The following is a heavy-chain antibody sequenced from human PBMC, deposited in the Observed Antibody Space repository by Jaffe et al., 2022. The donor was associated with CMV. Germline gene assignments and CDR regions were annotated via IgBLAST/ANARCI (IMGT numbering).Heavy chain of an antibody. CDR3: AKDSHYHERKTFYDLDY. CDR1: GFTFSSYG. J-gene: IGHJ4*02. CDR2: ISYDGGNK. Sequence: QVQLVESGGGVVQPGRSLRLSCVTSGFTFSSYGIHWVRQAPGKGLEWVAVISYDGGNKYYADSVKGRFTISRDNSKNTLYLQMTSLRAEDTAVYYCAKDSHYHERKTFYDLDYWGQGTLITVSS. D-gene: IGHD3-10*01. V-gene: IGHV3-30*18.